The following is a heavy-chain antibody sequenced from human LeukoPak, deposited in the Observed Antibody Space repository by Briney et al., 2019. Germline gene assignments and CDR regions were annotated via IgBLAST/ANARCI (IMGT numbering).Heavy chain of an antibody. CDR3: VKDRRGYYGSGSYGDY. V-gene: IGHV3-64D*06. J-gene: IGHJ4*02. D-gene: IGHD3-10*01. CDR1: GFTFSSYA. Sequence: GGSLRLSCSASGFTFSSYAMHWVRQAPGKGLEYVSAISTNVGSTNYADSVKGRFTISRDNSKNTLYLQMSSVRGEDRAVYYCVKDRRGYYGSGSYGDYWGQGTLVSVSS. CDR2: ISTNVGST.